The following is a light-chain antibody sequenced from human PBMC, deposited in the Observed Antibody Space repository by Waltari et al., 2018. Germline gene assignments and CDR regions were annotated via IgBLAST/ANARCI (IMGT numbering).Light chain of an antibody. CDR1: QSVSSSY. CDR3: QQYNNWPPMT. Sequence: EIVLTQSPGPLSLSPGERATLPCRASQSVSSSYLAWYQQKPGQAPRLLIYGASSRATGIPDRFSGSGSGTDFTLTISRLEPEDFAVYYCQQYNNWPPMTFGQGTKVEIK. J-gene: IGKJ1*01. CDR2: GAS. V-gene: IGKV3-20*01.